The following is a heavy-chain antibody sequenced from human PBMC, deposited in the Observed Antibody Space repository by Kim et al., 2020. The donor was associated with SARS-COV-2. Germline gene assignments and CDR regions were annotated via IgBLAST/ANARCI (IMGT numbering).Heavy chain of an antibody. V-gene: IGHV3-23*01. CDR1: GFTFNNYA. D-gene: IGHD1-1*01. CDR3: AMNWNLDY. Sequence: GGSLRLSCAASGFTFNNYAMSWLRQAPGKGLEYVSVINNSGGNSYYPDSVKGRLTISRDNSKHTLYLQLNSLRAEDTAVYYCAMNWNLDYWGQGTLVTVS. CDR2: INNSGGNS. J-gene: IGHJ4*02.